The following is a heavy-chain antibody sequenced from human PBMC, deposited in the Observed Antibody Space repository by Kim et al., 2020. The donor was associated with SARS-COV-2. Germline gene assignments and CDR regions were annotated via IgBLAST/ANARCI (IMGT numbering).Heavy chain of an antibody. CDR3: ARAPSYCGGDCYVNWFDP. V-gene: IGHV3-21*01. Sequence: GGSLRLSCAASGFTFSSYSMNWVRQAPGKGLEWVSSISSSSSYIYYADSVKGRFTISRDNAKNSLYLQMNSLRAEDTAVYYCARAPSYCGGDCYVNWFDPWGQGTLVTVSS. CDR1: GFTFSSYS. J-gene: IGHJ5*02. CDR2: ISSSSSYI. D-gene: IGHD2-21*02.